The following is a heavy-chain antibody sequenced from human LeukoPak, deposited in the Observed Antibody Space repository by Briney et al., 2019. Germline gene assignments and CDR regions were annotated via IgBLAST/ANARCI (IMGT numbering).Heavy chain of an antibody. CDR2: IYSGGST. V-gene: IGHV3-53*01. CDR3: ARDSTCGGDCYYFDY. J-gene: IGHJ4*02. CDR1: GFTVSSNY. Sequence: GGSLRLSCAASGFTVSSNYMSWVRQAPGKGMEWVSVIYSGGSTYYADSVKGRFTISRDNSKNTLYLQMNSLRAEDTAVYYCARDSTCGGDCYYFDYWGQGTLVTVSS. D-gene: IGHD2-21*02.